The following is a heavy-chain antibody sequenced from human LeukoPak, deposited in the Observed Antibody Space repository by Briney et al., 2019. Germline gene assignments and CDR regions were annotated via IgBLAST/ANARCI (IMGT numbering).Heavy chain of an antibody. CDR1: GGSFSGYY. V-gene: IGHV4-34*01. D-gene: IGHD6-6*01. CDR3: AREGRAARSAFDI. Sequence: SETLSLTCAVYGGSFSGYYWSWIRQPPGKGLEWIGEINHSGSTNYNPSFKSRVTISVDTSKNQFSLKLSSVTAADTAVYYCAREGRAARSAFDIWGQGTTVTVSS. CDR2: INHSGST. J-gene: IGHJ3*02.